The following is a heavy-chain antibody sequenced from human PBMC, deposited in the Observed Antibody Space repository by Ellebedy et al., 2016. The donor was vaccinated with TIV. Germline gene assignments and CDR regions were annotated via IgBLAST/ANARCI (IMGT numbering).Heavy chain of an antibody. Sequence: SVKVSCXASGGTFSSYAISWVRQAPGQGLEWMGGIIPIFGTANYAQKFQGRVTITADESTSTAYMELSSLRSEDTAVYYCARMGGPAAISDDYWGQGTLVTVSS. D-gene: IGHD2-2*02. CDR3: ARMGGPAAISDDY. CDR1: GGTFSSYA. V-gene: IGHV1-69*13. J-gene: IGHJ4*02. CDR2: IIPIFGTA.